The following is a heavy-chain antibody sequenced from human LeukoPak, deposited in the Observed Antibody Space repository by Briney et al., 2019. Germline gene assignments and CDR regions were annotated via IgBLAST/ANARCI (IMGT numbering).Heavy chain of an antibody. CDR2: INHSGST. V-gene: IGHV4-34*01. Sequence: SETLSLTCAVYGGSFSGYYWSWIRQPPGKGLEWIGEINHSGSTNYNPSLKSRVTISVDTSKNQFSLKLSSVTAADTAVYYCARSLRWGFDYWGQGTLVTVSS. CDR3: ARSLRWGFDY. CDR1: GGSFSGYY. J-gene: IGHJ4*02. D-gene: IGHD2-21*01.